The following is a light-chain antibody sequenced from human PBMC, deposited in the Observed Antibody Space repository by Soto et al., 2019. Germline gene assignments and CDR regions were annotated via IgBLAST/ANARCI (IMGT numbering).Light chain of an antibody. V-gene: IGLV2-14*01. Sequence: QPVLTQPASVSGSPGQSITISCTGTSSNVGGYNDVSWYQQHPGKAPKLMIYEVSNRPSGVSNRFSGSKSGNTASLTISGLQAEDEADYYCPSYASGSTVVLFGGGTKLTVL. CDR3: PSYASGSTVVL. J-gene: IGLJ3*02. CDR1: SSNVGGYND. CDR2: EVS.